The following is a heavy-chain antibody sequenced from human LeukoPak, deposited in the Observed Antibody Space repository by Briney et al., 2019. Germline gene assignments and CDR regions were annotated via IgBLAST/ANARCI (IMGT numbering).Heavy chain of an antibody. CDR3: ARRANRGAANWYFDL. CDR1: GFTLSNYD. Sequence: GGSLRLSCAASGFTLSNYDMQWVRQGSGDDLEWVSVIGIAGATFYSDSVKGRFTLSRESAKNSLYLQMNNLRVEDTAVYYCARRANRGAANWYFDLWGRGTLVTVSS. CDR2: IGIAGAT. V-gene: IGHV3-13*01. J-gene: IGHJ2*01. D-gene: IGHD7-27*01.